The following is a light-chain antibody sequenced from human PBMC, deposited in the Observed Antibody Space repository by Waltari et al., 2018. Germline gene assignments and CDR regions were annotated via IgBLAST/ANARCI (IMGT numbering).Light chain of an antibody. CDR2: HNS. Sequence: QSVLTQPPSASGTPGQRISISCSGGSSNIGRNYVFWYQQLPGTAPKLLIYHNSQRPSGVPDRFSGSKSGTSASLAISGLRPEDEADYYCAAWDGGLSNWLFGGGTRLTVL. V-gene: IGLV1-47*02. CDR1: SSNIGRNY. CDR3: AAWDGGLSNWL. J-gene: IGLJ3*02.